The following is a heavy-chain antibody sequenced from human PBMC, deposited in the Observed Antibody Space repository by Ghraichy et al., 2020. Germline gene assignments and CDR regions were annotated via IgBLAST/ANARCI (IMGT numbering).Heavy chain of an antibody. Sequence: SVKVSCKASGFTFTSSAVQWVRQARGQRLEWIGWIVVGSGNTNYAQKFQERVTITRDMSTSTAYMELSSLRSEDTAVYYCAAVGSSGWYYFDYWGQGTLVTVSS. CDR3: AAVGSSGWYYFDY. J-gene: IGHJ4*02. CDR2: IVVGSGNT. V-gene: IGHV1-58*01. CDR1: GFTFTSSA. D-gene: IGHD6-19*01.